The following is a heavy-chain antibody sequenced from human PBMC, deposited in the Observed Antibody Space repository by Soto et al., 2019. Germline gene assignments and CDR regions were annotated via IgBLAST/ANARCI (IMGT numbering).Heavy chain of an antibody. CDR1: GFTFSSYA. CDR2: ISYDGSNK. V-gene: IGHV3-30-3*01. J-gene: IGHJ4*02. Sequence: LRLSCAASGFTFSSYAMHWVRQAPGKGLEWVAVISYDGSNKYYADSVKGRFTISRDNSKNTLYLQMNSLRAEDTAVYYCARGRGYQLTHPIGYWGQGTLVTVSS. CDR3: ARGRGYQLTHPIGY. D-gene: IGHD2-2*01.